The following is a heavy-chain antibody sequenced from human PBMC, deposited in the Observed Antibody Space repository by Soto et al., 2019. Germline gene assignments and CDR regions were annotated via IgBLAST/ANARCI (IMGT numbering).Heavy chain of an antibody. CDR2: INHSGST. D-gene: IGHD3-22*01. CDR1: GGSFSGYY. Sequence: SETLSLTCAVYGGSFSGYYWCWIRQPPGKGLEWIGGINHSGSTNYNPSLKSRVTISVDTSKNQFSLKLSSVTAADTAVYYCARRTPYYYDSSGYYSRYYYGMDVWGQGTTVTVSS. CDR3: ARRTPYYYDSSGYYSRYYYGMDV. J-gene: IGHJ6*02. V-gene: IGHV4-34*01.